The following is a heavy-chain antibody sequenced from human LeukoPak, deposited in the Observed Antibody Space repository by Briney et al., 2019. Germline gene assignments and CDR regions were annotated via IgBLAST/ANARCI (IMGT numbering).Heavy chain of an antibody. CDR2: SNYSGGT. V-gene: IGHV4-59*07. D-gene: IGHD3-9*01. CDR3: ARGDILTGYPYYYYGMDV. J-gene: IGHJ6*02. Sequence: TDTLSLTCTVSGGSISSYYWSWIRQPPGKGLEWIGYSNYSGGTNYNPSLKSRVTISVDTSKNQFSLKLSSVTAADTAVYYCARGDILTGYPYYYYGMDVWGQGTTVTVSS. CDR1: GGSISSYY.